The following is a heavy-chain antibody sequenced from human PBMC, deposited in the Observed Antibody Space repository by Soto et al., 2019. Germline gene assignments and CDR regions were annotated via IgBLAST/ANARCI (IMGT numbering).Heavy chain of an antibody. D-gene: IGHD3-22*01. CDR1: GFTFSSYA. V-gene: IGHV3-30*01. J-gene: IGHJ4*02. Sequence: HPGGSLRLSCAASGFTFSSYAFNWVRQAPGKGLEWVGVVSNDGNVKYYADSVKGRFTISRDNFRNTLFLQMNSLRAEDTATYYCAKDLYYYDFSLDDHWGQGTLVTVSS. CDR3: AKDLYYYDFSLDDH. CDR2: VSNDGNVK.